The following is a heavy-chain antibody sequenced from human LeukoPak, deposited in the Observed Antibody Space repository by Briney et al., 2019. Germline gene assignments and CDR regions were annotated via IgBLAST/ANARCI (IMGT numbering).Heavy chain of an antibody. CDR3: ARGGILVHYYYGMDV. J-gene: IGHJ6*04. CDR1: GFTFSSYA. CDR2: ISGSCCST. V-gene: IGHV3-23*01. D-gene: IGHD1-26*01. Sequence: GGSLRLSCATSGFTFSSYAMSWVRQAPGKGLEWVSAISGSCCSTYYADSVKGRFTISRDNSKHTLYLQMNSLRTDDTAVYYCARGGILVHYYYGMDVWGKGTTVTVSS.